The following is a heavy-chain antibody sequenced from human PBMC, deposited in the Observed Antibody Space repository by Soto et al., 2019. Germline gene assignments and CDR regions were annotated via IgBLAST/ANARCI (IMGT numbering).Heavy chain of an antibody. Sequence: SETLSFTCTVSGGSISSGGYYWSWIRQHPGKGLEWIGYIYYSGSTYYNPSLKSRVTISVDTSKNQFSLKLSSVTAADTAVYYCAREFIGKGSDYWGQGTLVTVSS. D-gene: IGHD2-15*01. CDR1: GGSISSGGYY. CDR3: AREFIGKGSDY. CDR2: IYYSGST. J-gene: IGHJ4*02. V-gene: IGHV4-31*03.